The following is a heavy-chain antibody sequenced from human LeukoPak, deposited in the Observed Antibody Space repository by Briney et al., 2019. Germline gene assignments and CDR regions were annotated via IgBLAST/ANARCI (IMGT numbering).Heavy chain of an antibody. J-gene: IGHJ3*02. D-gene: IGHD2-21*02. Sequence: KPGGSLRLSCAASGFTFSDYYMNWVRQAPGKGLEWVSSISSSSSYIYYADSVKGRFTISRDNAKNSLYLQMNSLRAEDTAVYYCARLIDGGGDPLGDAFDIWGRGTMVTVSS. CDR3: ARLIDGGGDPLGDAFDI. V-gene: IGHV3-21*01. CDR1: GFTFSDYY. CDR2: ISSSSSYI.